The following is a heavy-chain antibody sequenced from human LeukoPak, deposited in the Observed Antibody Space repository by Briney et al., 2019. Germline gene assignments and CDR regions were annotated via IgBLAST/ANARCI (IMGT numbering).Heavy chain of an antibody. Sequence: SQTLSLTCAVSGCSISSGGYSWSWIRQPPGKGLEWIGYIYHSGSTYCNPSLKSRVTISVDRSKNQFSLKLSSVTAADTAVYYCARAARTYYGSGSFPGWFDPWGQGTLVTVSS. CDR2: IYHSGST. D-gene: IGHD3-10*01. CDR1: GCSISSGGYS. J-gene: IGHJ5*02. CDR3: ARAARTYYGSGSFPGWFDP. V-gene: IGHV4-30-2*01.